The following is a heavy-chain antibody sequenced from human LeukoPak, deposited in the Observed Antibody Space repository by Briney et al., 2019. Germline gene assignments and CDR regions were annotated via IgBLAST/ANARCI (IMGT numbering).Heavy chain of an antibody. CDR2: INPNSGGT. J-gene: IGHJ4*02. V-gene: IGHV1-2*02. Sequence: ASVKVSCKASGDSFTGFYMHWVRQAPGQGLEWMGWINPNSGGTNYAQKFQGRVTMTRDTSISTAYMELSRLRSDDTAVYYCARWDDSYGYDYWGQGTLVTVSS. CDR3: ARWDDSYGYDY. CDR1: GDSFTGFY. D-gene: IGHD5-18*01.